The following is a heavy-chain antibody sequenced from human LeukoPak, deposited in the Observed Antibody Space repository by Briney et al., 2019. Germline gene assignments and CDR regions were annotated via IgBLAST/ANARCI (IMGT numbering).Heavy chain of an antibody. CDR3: AKIPNYYGSGSYYNGDY. Sequence: PGGSLRLSCAASGFTFSSYGMHWVRQAPGKGLEWVAFIRYDGSNKYYADSVKGRFTISRDNSKNTLYLQMNSLRAEDTAVYYCAKIPNYYGSGSYYNGDYWGQGTLVTVSS. CDR1: GFTFSSYG. CDR2: IRYDGSNK. V-gene: IGHV3-30*02. J-gene: IGHJ4*02. D-gene: IGHD3-10*01.